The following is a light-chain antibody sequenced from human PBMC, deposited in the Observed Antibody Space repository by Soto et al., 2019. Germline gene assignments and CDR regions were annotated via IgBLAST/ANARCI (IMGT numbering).Light chain of an antibody. V-gene: IGKV1-33*01. CDR1: QDINDY. CDR2: GAS. Sequence: EIQMTQSPSSLSASLGDRVTITCQASQDINDYSNWYQQKPGKAPRLLIYGASFLEVGVPSRFSGSGSGTHFTLTISSLQPEDVATYYCQQYDSIPYTFGQGTRLEIK. CDR3: QQYDSIPYT. J-gene: IGKJ2*01.